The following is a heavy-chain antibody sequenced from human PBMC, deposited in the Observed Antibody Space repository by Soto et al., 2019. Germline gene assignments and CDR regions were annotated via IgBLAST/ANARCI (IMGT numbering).Heavy chain of an antibody. Sequence: GGSLRLSSASSGFPFSSYGMHWVRQAPGKGLEWVAVIWYDGSNKYYADSVKGRFTISRDNSKNTLYLQMNSLRAEDTAVYYCARGPSYYYGMDVWGQGTTVTVSS. CDR1: GFPFSSYG. V-gene: IGHV3-33*01. CDR3: ARGPSYYYGMDV. J-gene: IGHJ6*02. CDR2: IWYDGSNK.